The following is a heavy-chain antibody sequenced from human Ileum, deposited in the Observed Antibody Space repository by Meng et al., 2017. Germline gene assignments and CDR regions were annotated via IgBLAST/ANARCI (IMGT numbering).Heavy chain of an antibody. CDR3: ARVGAVASFDY. V-gene: IGHV1-46*01. J-gene: IGHJ4*02. D-gene: IGHD6-19*01. CDR1: GYTFTSYY. Sequence: QVQLVQAGAEVKKPGSSVKVSCKASGYTFTSYYMHGVRQDPGQGLEWMGIINPSGGSTSYAQKFQGRVTMTKDTSTSTVYMELSSLRSEDTAVYYCARVGAVASFDYWGQGTLVTVSS. CDR2: INPSGGST.